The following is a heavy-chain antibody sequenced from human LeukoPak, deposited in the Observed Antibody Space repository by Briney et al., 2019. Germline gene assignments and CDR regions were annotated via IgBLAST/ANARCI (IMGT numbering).Heavy chain of an antibody. CDR3: ARDILGGATTFDY. J-gene: IGHJ4*02. CDR2: INSDGRST. Sequence: GGSLRLSCAASGFTFSNYWMHWVRQAPGKGLVWVSRINSDGRSTNYADSVKGRFTISRDNAKNSLYLQMNSLRAEDTALYYCARDILGGATTFDYWGQGTLVTVSS. D-gene: IGHD1-26*01. CDR1: GFTFSNYW. V-gene: IGHV3-74*01.